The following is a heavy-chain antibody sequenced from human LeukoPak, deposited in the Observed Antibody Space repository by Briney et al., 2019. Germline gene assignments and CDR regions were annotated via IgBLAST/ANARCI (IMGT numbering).Heavy chain of an antibody. CDR1: GYTYTSHH. CDR3: TRSAIVGAPGDFDY. Sequence: ASVKVSCKASGYTYTSHHIHWVRQAPGQGLEWMGIINPSGGNPVYAQTFQGRFTMTRGTSTSTVYMELSSLRSEDTAVYFCTRSAIVGAPGDFDYWGQGTLVTVSS. J-gene: IGHJ4*02. D-gene: IGHD1-26*01. V-gene: IGHV1-46*03. CDR2: INPSGGNP.